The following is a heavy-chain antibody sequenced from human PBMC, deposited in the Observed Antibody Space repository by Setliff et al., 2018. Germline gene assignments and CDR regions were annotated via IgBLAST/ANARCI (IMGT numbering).Heavy chain of an antibody. J-gene: IGHJ4*03. CDR2: ISGSGEYR. D-gene: IGHD1-1*01. CDR3: ARGNALDI. CDR1: GFPFSDFY. Sequence: LRLSCAASGFPFSDFYMSWIRQAPGKGLEWISYISGSGEYRFYADSVRDRFTISRDDAKNSLVLQMNSLRPEDTAKYYCARGNALDIWGQGTQVTVSS. V-gene: IGHV3-11*04.